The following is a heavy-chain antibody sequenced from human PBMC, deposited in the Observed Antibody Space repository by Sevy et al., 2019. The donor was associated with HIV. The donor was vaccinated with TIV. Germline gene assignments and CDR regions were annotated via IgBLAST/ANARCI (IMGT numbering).Heavy chain of an antibody. CDR1: GGSFRGYY. V-gene: IGHV4-34*01. CDR3: ATQNPDNYDTSGYYPSRYYFDY. Sequence: SETSLTCAVYGGSFRGYYWTWIRQPPGKGLEWIGEINHSGSTIYNPSLKSRVTISVDTSKNQFSLKVSSVTAADTAVYYCATQNPDNYDTSGYYPSRYYFDYWGQGTLVTVSS. CDR2: INHSGST. D-gene: IGHD3-22*01. J-gene: IGHJ4*02.